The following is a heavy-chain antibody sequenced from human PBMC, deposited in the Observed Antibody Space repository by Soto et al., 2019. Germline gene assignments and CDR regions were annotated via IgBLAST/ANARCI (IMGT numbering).Heavy chain of an antibody. V-gene: IGHV1-18*01. CDR3: ARGGDRCTSTRCSPWPDTHFDL. CDR2: ISPYNGNT. Sequence: QVQLVQSGDEVKKPGASVKVSCKASGYTFTNYGISWVRQAPGQGLEWMGWISPYNGNTKYPQKLQGRVTMTTDTSTRTSYMELRSLRSDDTAVYFCARGGDRCTSTRCSPWPDTHFDLWGRGTLVTVSS. J-gene: IGHJ2*01. CDR1: GYTFTNYG. D-gene: IGHD2-2*01.